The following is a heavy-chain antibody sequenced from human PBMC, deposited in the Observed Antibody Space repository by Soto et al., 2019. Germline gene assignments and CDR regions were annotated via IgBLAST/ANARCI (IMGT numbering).Heavy chain of an antibody. V-gene: IGHV3-7*01. CDR2: IKQDGSEK. CDR3: ARGEYQLPSD. J-gene: IGHJ4*01. CDR1: GFTFSGYW. Sequence: LRLSCAASGFTFSGYWMSWVRQAPGKGREWVANIKQDGSEKYYVDSVKGRFTISRDNAKKSLYLQMNSLSAEDTAVYYCARGEYQLPSDGGKGTLGTVSS. D-gene: IGHD2-2*01.